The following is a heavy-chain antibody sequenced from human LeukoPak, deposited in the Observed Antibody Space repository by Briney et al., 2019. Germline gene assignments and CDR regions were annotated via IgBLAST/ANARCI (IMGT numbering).Heavy chain of an antibody. CDR2: INHSGST. Sequence: SETLSLTCAVYGGSFSGYYWSWIRQPPGKGLEWIGEINHSGSTNYNPSLKSRVTISVDTSKNQFSLKLSSVTAADTAVYYCARGFPYYYDSSGYKYWGQGTLVTVSS. J-gene: IGHJ4*02. CDR3: ARGFPYYYDSSGYKY. D-gene: IGHD3-22*01. V-gene: IGHV4-34*01. CDR1: GGSFSGYY.